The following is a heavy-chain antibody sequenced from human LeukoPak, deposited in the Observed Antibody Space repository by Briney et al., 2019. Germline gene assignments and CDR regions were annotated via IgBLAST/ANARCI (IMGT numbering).Heavy chain of an antibody. CDR1: GFTFSNYA. CDR3: AKVIRGRFYDILTGYVLLDV. D-gene: IGHD3-9*01. J-gene: IGHJ6*04. CDR2: ISGSGGST. V-gene: IGHV3-23*01. Sequence: GGSLRLSCAASGFTFSNYALSWVRQAPGKGLEWVSDISGSGGSTYYADSVKGRFTISRDNSKNTLYLQMNSLRAEDTAVYYCAKVIRGRFYDILTGYVLLDVWGKGTTVTVSS.